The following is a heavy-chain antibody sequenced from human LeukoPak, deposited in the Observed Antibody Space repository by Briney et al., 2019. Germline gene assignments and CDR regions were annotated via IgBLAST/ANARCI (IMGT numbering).Heavy chain of an antibody. D-gene: IGHD6-13*01. CDR3: ARGISSSWLQH. Sequence: GASVKVSCKASGYTFTGYYMHWVRQAPGQGLEWMGGIIPIFGTANYAQKFQGRVTITADESTSTAYMELSSLRSEDTAVYYCARGISSSWLQHWGQGTLVTVSS. V-gene: IGHV1-69*13. J-gene: IGHJ1*01. CDR1: GYTFTGYY. CDR2: IIPIFGTA.